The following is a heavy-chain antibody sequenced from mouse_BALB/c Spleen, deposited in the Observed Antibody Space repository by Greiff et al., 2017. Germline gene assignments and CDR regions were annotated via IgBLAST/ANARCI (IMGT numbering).Heavy chain of an antibody. CDR3: ARDGDGNYAFAY. J-gene: IGHJ3*01. D-gene: IGHD2-1*01. V-gene: IGHV7-3*02. CDR1: GFTFTDYY. Sequence: VQLQQSGGGLVQPGGSLRLSCATSGFTFTDYYMSWVRQPPGKALEWLGFIRNKANGYTTEYSASVKGRFTISRDNSQSILYLQMNTLRAEDSATYYCARDGDGNYAFAYWGQGTLVTVSA. CDR2: IRNKANGYTT.